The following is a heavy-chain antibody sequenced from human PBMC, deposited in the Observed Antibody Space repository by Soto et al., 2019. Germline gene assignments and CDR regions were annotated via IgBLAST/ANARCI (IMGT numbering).Heavy chain of an antibody. CDR1: GYTFTGYY. J-gene: IGHJ4*02. D-gene: IGHD3-9*01. CDR3: ARGPLRYFDWPLPMYFDY. Sequence: QVQLVQSGAEVKKPGASVKVSCKASGYTFTGYYMHWVRQAPGQGLEWMGWINPNSGGTNYALKFQGWVIMTRDTSISTAYMELSRLRSDDTSVYYCARGPLRYFDWPLPMYFDYWGQGTLVTVSS. CDR2: INPNSGGT. V-gene: IGHV1-2*04.